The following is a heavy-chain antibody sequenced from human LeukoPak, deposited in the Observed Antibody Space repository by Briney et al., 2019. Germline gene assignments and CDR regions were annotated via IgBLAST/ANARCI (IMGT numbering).Heavy chain of an antibody. D-gene: IGHD1-26*01. CDR2: IFPVFGTT. Sequence: ASVTVSFKSSGGTLNNYDMSWVRQAPGQGLEWLGAIFPVFGTTNYAPKFQGRVGITTDESSTTAYMELSSLSSEDTAVYYCARSRPRSGTYVRGDRDSFSMWGQGTMVTVSS. V-gene: IGHV1-69*05. CDR1: GGTLNNYD. J-gene: IGHJ3*02. CDR3: ARSRPRSGTYVRGDRDSFSM.